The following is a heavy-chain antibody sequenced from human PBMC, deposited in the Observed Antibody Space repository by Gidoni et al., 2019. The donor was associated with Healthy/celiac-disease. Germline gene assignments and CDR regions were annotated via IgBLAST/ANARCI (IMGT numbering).Heavy chain of an antibody. Sequence: QVQLQQCGAGLLKPSETLSLTCAVYCVSFSGYYWSWIRQHPGKGLEWLGEINHSGSTNYNPALKSRVTISVDTSKNQFSRKLSSVTAADTAVYYCARGAVFRFGVSTGGLDYWGQGTLVTVSS. CDR1: CVSFSGYY. D-gene: IGHD3-10*01. J-gene: IGHJ4*02. V-gene: IGHV4-34*01. CDR2: INHSGST. CDR3: ARGAVFRFGVSTGGLDY.